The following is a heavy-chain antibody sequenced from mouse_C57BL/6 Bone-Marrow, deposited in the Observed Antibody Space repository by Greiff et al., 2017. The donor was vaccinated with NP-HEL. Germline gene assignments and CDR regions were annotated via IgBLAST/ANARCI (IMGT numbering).Heavy chain of an antibody. D-gene: IGHD1-1*01. V-gene: IGHV1-80*01. CDR3: ARDYGSSYYFDY. CDR2: IYPGDGDT. Sequence: QVQLQQSGAELVKPGASVKISCKASGYAFSSYWMNWVKQRPGKGLEWIGQIYPGDGDTNYNGKFKGKATLTADKSSSTAYMQLSSLTSEDAAVDFGARDYGSSYYFDYGGEGTTLTVSS. J-gene: IGHJ2*01. CDR1: GYAFSSYW.